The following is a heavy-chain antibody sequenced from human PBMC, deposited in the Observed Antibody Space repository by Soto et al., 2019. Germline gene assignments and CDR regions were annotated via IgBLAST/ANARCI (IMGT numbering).Heavy chain of an antibody. D-gene: IGHD3-16*01. J-gene: IGHJ4*02. CDR1: GSSIINFY. CDR3: AKGGTYYFDS. Sequence: XETRSLTCSVAGSSIINFYWSWIRQSAGKGLEWIGRLYTRGTTDYNPSLKSRVTMSIDTSKNRVSLSLTSVTAADTAVYYCAKGGTYYFDSWGQGLVVTVSS. V-gene: IGHV4-4*07. CDR2: LYTRGTT.